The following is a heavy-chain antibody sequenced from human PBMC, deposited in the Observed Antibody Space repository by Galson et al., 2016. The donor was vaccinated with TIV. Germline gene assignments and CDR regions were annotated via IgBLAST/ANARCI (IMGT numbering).Heavy chain of an antibody. Sequence: TLSLTCAVSGGSINRGGYYWSWIRQHPGKGLEWTGFIYYSGNTYYNPSLKSRLTMSVDTSENQFSLRLTSVTAADAAVYYCARDKGPILSTINYYGMDVWGRGTTVTVSS. J-gene: IGHJ6*02. D-gene: IGHD2-2*02. V-gene: IGHV4-31*11. CDR3: ARDKGPILSTINYYGMDV. CDR2: IYYSGNT. CDR1: GGSINRGGYY.